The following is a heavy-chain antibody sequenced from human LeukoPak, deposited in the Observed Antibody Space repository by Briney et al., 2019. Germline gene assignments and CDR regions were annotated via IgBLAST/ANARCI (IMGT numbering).Heavy chain of an antibody. D-gene: IGHD3-10*01. CDR1: GGSINSYN. CDR2: IFYTGSS. CDR3: ARAGAWQIDP. J-gene: IGHJ5*02. Sequence: PSETLSLTCTVSGGSINSYNWSWIRQPPGKGLEWIGHIFYTGSSNYNPSLKSRVTISLNRPKNQFSLSLTSVTAADTAVYYCARAGAWQIDPWGQGTLVTVSS. V-gene: IGHV4-59*01.